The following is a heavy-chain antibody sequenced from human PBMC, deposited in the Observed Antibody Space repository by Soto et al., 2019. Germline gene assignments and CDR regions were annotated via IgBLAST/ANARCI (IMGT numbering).Heavy chain of an antibody. CDR3: ARDRQNWFDP. CDR1: GGTLSSYA. Sequence: GASVKVSCKASGGTLSSYAISWVRQAPGQGLEWMGGIIPIFGTANYAQKFQGRVTITADESTSTAYMELSSLRSEDTAVYYCARDRQNWFDPWGQGTLVTVSS. V-gene: IGHV1-69*13. CDR2: IIPIFGTA. J-gene: IGHJ5*02.